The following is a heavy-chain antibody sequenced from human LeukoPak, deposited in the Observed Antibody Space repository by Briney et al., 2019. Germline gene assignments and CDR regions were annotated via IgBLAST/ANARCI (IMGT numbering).Heavy chain of an antibody. CDR1: GGSISSYY. CDR2: IYYSGST. V-gene: IGHV4-59*01. J-gene: IGHJ5*02. D-gene: IGHD5-18*01. Sequence: SETLSLTCTVSGGSISSYYWSWIRQPPGKGLEWIGYIYYSGSTNYNPSLKSRVTISVDTSKNQFSLKLSSVTAADTAVYYCARDHVDTGTNWFDPWGQGTLVTVSS. CDR3: ARDHVDTGTNWFDP.